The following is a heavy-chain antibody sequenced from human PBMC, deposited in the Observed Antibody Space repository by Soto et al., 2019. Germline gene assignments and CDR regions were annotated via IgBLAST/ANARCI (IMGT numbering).Heavy chain of an antibody. CDR3: ARDRKNITIFGVVPAPFDY. Sequence: PSQTLSLTCAISGDSVSSNSAAWNWIRQCPSRGLEWLGRTYYRSKWYNDYAVSVKSRITINPDTSKNQFSLQLNSVTPEDTAVYYCARDRKNITIFGVVPAPFDYWGQGTLVTV. V-gene: IGHV6-1*01. CDR1: GDSVSSNSAA. J-gene: IGHJ4*02. D-gene: IGHD3-3*01. CDR2: TYYRSKWYN.